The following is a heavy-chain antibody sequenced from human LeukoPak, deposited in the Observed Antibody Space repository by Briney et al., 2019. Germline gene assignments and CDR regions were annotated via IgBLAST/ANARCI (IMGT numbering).Heavy chain of an antibody. Sequence: SLRLSCAASRFTASSNYISWVRQAPGEGLEWVSSISWNSDSIAYADSARGRFTISRDNVKTSLYLRMNSLRPGDTVLYYCTKDKGIINGFYYFDSWGQGTLVAVFS. D-gene: IGHD3-10*01. J-gene: IGHJ4*02. CDR2: ISWNSDSI. CDR3: TKDKGIINGFYYFDS. CDR1: RFTASSNY. V-gene: IGHV3-9*02.